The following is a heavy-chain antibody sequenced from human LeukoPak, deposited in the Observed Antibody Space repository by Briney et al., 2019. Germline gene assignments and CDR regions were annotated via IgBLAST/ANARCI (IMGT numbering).Heavy chain of an antibody. D-gene: IGHD3-9*01. CDR2: ISAYNGNT. V-gene: IGHV1-18*01. J-gene: IGHJ3*02. CDR1: GYSFSSYG. CDR3: ARDRPWEYYDKTAGEAFDI. Sequence: GASVKVSCKASGYSFSSYGITWVRQAPGQGLEWMGWISAYNGNTNYEQKVQGRVTMTTDTSTSTAYMELRSLRSDDTAVYYCARDRPWEYYDKTAGEAFDIWGQGTMVTVSS.